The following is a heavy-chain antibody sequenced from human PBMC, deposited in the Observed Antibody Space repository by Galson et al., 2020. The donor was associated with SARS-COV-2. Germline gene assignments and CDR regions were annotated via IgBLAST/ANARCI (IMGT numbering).Heavy chain of an antibody. Sequence: SGPTLVKPTETLTLTCTVSGFSLSNARMGVSWIRQPPGKALEWLAHIFSNDEKSYSTSLKSRLTISKDTSKSQVVLTMTNMDPVDTATYYCARSSWDYYDFWSGYYRAWYFDLLGRGTLVTVSS. D-gene: IGHD3-3*01. CDR1: GFSLSNARMG. CDR2: IFSNDEK. CDR3: ARSSWDYYDFWSGYYRAWYFDL. J-gene: IGHJ2*01. V-gene: IGHV2-26*01.